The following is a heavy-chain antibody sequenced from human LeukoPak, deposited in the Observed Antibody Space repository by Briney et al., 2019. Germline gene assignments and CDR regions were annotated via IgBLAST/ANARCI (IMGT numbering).Heavy chain of an antibody. CDR3: ARNFDMKGFDP. V-gene: IGHV1-2*02. CDR2: INSDSGFT. D-gene: IGHD3-9*01. Sequence: ASVKVSCKASGYTFTGYYMKWVRQAPGQGLEWMGWINSDSGFTQYAQKFQGRVTMTRDTSNTTVYMDLTRLTSDDTAVYYCARNFDMKGFDPWGQGTLVTVSS. CDR1: GYTFTGYY. J-gene: IGHJ5*02.